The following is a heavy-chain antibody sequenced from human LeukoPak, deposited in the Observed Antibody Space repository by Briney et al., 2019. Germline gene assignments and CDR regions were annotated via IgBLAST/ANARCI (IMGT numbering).Heavy chain of an antibody. CDR2: ISWNSGSI. V-gene: IGHV3-9*01. CDR3: AKPRDYDILTGHTQGYFDY. J-gene: IGHJ4*02. D-gene: IGHD3-9*01. Sequence: GGSLRLSCAASGFTFDDYAMRWVRQAPGKGLEWVSGISWNSGSIGYADSVKGRFTISRDNAKNSLYLQMNSLRAEDTALCYCAKPRDYDILTGHTQGYFDYWGQGTLVTVSS. CDR1: GFTFDDYA.